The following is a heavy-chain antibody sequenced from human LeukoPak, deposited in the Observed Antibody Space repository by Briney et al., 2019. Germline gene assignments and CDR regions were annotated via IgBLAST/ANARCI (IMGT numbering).Heavy chain of an antibody. CDR1: GFTFNGYW. V-gene: IGHV3-7*01. CDR3: ARGGGSGHTFDY. Sequence: GGSLRLSCAASGFTFNGYWMSWVRQAPGKGLEWVANIKEDGSAQYYVGSVKGRFTISRDNAKNSLNLQMNSLRAEDTAVYYCARGGGSGHTFDYWGQGTLVTVSS. J-gene: IGHJ4*02. D-gene: IGHD3-10*01. CDR2: IKEDGSAQ.